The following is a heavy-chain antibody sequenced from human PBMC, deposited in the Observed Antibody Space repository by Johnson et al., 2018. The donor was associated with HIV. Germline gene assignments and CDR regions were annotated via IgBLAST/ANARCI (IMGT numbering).Heavy chain of an antibody. Sequence: VQVVESGGGVVQPGRSLRFSCAASGFTFSSYAMRWVRQAPGKGLECVSGISSNGGSTDYAESVKGRFTISRENAKNTLYLQLNSLGAEDTAVYYCARGAAISAAFDIWGQGTMVTVSS. J-gene: IGHJ3*02. CDR3: ARGAAISAAFDI. V-gene: IGHV3-64*07. D-gene: IGHD2-15*01. CDR2: ISSNGGST. CDR1: GFTFSSYA.